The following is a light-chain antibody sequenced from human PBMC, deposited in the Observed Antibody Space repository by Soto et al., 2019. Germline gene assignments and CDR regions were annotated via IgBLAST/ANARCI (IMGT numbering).Light chain of an antibody. Sequence: EIVMTQSPATLSVSPGERATLSCRASQSVSTSLAWYQQKPGQAPRLLIYGASTRATGLPARFSGSGSGTEFTLTISSLQSEDFAVYYCQQYNNWPPWTFGQGTKVDIK. CDR1: QSVSTS. J-gene: IGKJ1*01. CDR3: QQYNNWPPWT. CDR2: GAS. V-gene: IGKV3-15*01.